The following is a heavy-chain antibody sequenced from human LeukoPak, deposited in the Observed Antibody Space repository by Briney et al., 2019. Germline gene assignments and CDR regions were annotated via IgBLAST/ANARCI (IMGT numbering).Heavy chain of an antibody. CDR2: INHSGST. Sequence: PSETLSLTCAVYGGSFSGYYWSWIRQPPGKGLEWIGEINHSGSTNDNPPLKSRVTISVDTSKNQFSLKLSSVTAADTAVYYCAREPGIAVAGTGYYFDYWGQGTLVTVSS. J-gene: IGHJ4*02. V-gene: IGHV4-34*01. CDR3: AREPGIAVAGTGYYFDY. D-gene: IGHD6-19*01. CDR1: GGSFSGYY.